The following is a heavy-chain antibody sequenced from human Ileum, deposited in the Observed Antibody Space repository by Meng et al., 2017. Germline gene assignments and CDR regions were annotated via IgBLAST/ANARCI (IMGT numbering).Heavy chain of an antibody. V-gene: IGHV4-4*02. CDR2: IHHGGST. CDR3: ARRPRYDGSAYYPAFEY. CDR1: GSPISTQRV. J-gene: IGHJ4*02. D-gene: IGHD3-22*01. Sequence: QLQPQESAPGPFKPSRTPSPPCPVSGSPISTQRVWLWGRQPPGKGREWIGEIHHGGSTHYNPSLKSRVVISIDISKSQFSLQLTSVTAADTAVYYCARRPRYDGSAYYPAFEYWGQGTLVTVSS.